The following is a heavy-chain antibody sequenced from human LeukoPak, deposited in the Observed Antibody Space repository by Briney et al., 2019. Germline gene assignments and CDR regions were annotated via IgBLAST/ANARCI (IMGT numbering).Heavy chain of an antibody. CDR1: GFTFRTSV. Sequence: GGSLRLSCAASGFTFRTSVMSWVRQAPGKGLDWVSVISESGDSTFYADSVRGRFTISRDNSKNTLYLQMNSLRAEDTAVYYCARRSPPSPTVVAAKYWYFDLWGRGTLVTVSS. CDR2: ISESGDST. D-gene: IGHD4-23*01. V-gene: IGHV3-23*01. CDR3: ARRSPPSPTVVAAKYWYFDL. J-gene: IGHJ2*01.